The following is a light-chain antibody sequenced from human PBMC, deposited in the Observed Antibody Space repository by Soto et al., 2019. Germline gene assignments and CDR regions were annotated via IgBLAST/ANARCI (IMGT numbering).Light chain of an antibody. J-gene: IGKJ5*01. Sequence: DIQMTQSPSSLSASVGDRVTITCRASQGISNFLAWYQQKPGKVPKLLISAASTLQSGVPSRFSGSGSGTVFTLTITSLQPDDVATYYCQKYSSVITFGQGTRLEIK. CDR1: QGISNF. V-gene: IGKV1-27*01. CDR3: QKYSSVIT. CDR2: AAS.